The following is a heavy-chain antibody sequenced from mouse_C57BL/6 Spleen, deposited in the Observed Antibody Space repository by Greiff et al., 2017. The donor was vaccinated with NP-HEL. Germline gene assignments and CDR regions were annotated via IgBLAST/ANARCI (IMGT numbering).Heavy chain of an antibody. J-gene: IGHJ1*03. V-gene: IGHV7-3*01. D-gene: IGHD1-1*01. CDR2: IRNKANGYTT. CDR1: GFTFTDYY. Sequence: EVQRVESGGGLVQPGGSLSLSCAASGFTFTDYYMSWVRQPPGKALEWLGFIRNKANGYTTEYSASVKGRFTISRDNSQSILYLHMNALEAEDSDTYYCARYLYGSSLDVWGTGTTVTVSS. CDR3: ARYLYGSSLDV.